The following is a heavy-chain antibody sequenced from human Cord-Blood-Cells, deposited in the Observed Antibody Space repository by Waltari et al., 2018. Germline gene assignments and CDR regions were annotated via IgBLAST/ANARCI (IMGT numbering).Heavy chain of an antibody. CDR3: ARDTGNSSSLDY. CDR2: INHSGST. CDR1: GGSFSGYY. J-gene: IGHJ4*02. D-gene: IGHD6-6*01. Sequence: QVQLQQWGAGLLKPSETLSLTCAVYGGSFSGYYWSWIRQPPGKGLEWIGEINHSGSTNYNPAPKSRVTISVDTSKNQFSLKLSSVTAADTAVYYCARDTGNSSSLDYWGQGTLVTVSS. V-gene: IGHV4-34*01.